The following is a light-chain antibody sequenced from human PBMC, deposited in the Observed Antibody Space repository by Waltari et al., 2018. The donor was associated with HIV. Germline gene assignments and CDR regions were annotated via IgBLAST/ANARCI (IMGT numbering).Light chain of an antibody. V-gene: IGKV3-20*01. CDR3: QQYGDSPRT. Sequence: EIVLTQSPGTLSLSTGEIATLSCRASQSVNNNYLAWDQQKPGHAPWLLIYGASYRATGIPDRFTASGSGTDFTLTISRLEPEDSAVYYCQQYGDSPRTFGQGTKVEIK. CDR2: GAS. J-gene: IGKJ1*01. CDR1: QSVNNNY.